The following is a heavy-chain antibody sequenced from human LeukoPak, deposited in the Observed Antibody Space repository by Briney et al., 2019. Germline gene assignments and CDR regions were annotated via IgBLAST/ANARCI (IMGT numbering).Heavy chain of an antibody. CDR3: AREGAGGDSYNGPRFDY. CDR1: GGSISSYY. Sequence: PSETLSLTCTVSGGSISSYYWSWIRQPPGKGLEWIGYIYYSGSTNYNPSLKSRVTISVDTSKNQFSLKLSSVTAADTAVYYCAREGAGGDSYNGPRFDYWGQGTLVTVSS. J-gene: IGHJ4*02. V-gene: IGHV4-59*01. D-gene: IGHD5-24*01. CDR2: IYYSGST.